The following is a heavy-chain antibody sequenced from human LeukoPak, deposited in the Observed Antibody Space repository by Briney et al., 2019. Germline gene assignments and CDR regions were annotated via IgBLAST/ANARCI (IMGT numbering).Heavy chain of an antibody. V-gene: IGHV3-7*01. J-gene: IGHJ4*02. CDR1: GFTFSTYA. Sequence: PGGSLRLSCAASGFTFSTYAMSWVRQAPGKGLEWLANIKEDGGEKYYVDSVKGRFTISRDNAKNSLYLQMNSLRDKDTAVYYCAKYRPLAGLEYWGQGTLVTVSS. D-gene: IGHD6-19*01. CDR3: AKYRPLAGLEY. CDR2: IKEDGGEK.